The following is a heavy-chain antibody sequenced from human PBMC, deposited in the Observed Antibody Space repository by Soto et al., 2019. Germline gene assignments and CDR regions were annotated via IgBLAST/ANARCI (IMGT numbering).Heavy chain of an antibody. CDR3: ARASGSYEGWFDP. CDR2: INPSGGST. D-gene: IGHD1-26*01. Sequence: QVQLVQSGAEVKKPGASVKVSCKASGYNFTSYYMHWVRQAPVQGLEWMGIINPSGGSTSYAQKFQGRVTMTRDTSTSTGYMELSSLRSEDTAVYYCARASGSYEGWFDPWGQGTLVTVSS. CDR1: GYNFTSYY. V-gene: IGHV1-46*03. J-gene: IGHJ5*02.